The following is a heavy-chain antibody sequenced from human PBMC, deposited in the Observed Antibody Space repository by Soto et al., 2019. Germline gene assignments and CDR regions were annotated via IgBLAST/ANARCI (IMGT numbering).Heavy chain of an antibody. V-gene: IGHV3-23*01. CDR1: GFTFSSYA. CDR2: ISGSGGST. Sequence: GGSLRLSCAASGFTFSSYAMSWVRQAPGKGLEWVSAISGSGGSTYYADSVKGRFTISRDNSKNTLYLQMNSLRAEDTAVYYCAKDCRGGVGATQPAFDIWGQGTMVTVSS. CDR3: AKDCRGGVGATQPAFDI. J-gene: IGHJ3*02. D-gene: IGHD1-26*01.